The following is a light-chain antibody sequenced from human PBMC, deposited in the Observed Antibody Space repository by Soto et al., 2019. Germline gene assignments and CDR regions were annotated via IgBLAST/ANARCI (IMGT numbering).Light chain of an antibody. CDR2: SAS. Sequence: DIQMTQSPSTLSASVGDRVTISCRAAQSISTYLNWYQQKPGTAPRLLIYSASSVKTGVPPRFSGSGSGRDFTLTISSLRPEDIATYFCQQSYTSPPWTFGQGTRWIS. CDR3: QQSYTSPPWT. CDR1: QSISTY. J-gene: IGKJ1*01. V-gene: IGKV1-39*01.